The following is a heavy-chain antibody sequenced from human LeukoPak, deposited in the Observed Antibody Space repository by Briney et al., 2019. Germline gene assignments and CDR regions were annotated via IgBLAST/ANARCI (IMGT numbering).Heavy chain of an antibody. CDR3: ARGTTVVTPDFDY. V-gene: IGHV4-61*08. Sequence: SETLSLTCSVSGDSISSGGFFWSWIRQPPGMGLEWIGYIYNTGSTKYNPSLKSRVTISLDTSNNLFSLKLRSVTAADTAVYYCARGTTVVTPDFDYWGQGTLVTVSS. D-gene: IGHD4-23*01. J-gene: IGHJ4*02. CDR1: GDSISSGGFF. CDR2: IYNTGST.